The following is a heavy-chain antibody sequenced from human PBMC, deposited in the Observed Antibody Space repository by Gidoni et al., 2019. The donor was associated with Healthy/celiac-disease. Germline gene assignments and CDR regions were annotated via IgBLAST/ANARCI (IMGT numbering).Heavy chain of an antibody. Sequence: QVQLVESGGGVVQPGRSLRLSCAASGFPFSSYGMHWVRQAPGKGLEWVAVISYDGSNKYYAYSVKGRFTISRDNSKNTLYLQMNSLRAEDTAVYYCAKDLIYDIRGGMDVWGQGTTVTVSS. CDR3: AKDLIYDIRGGMDV. D-gene: IGHD3-9*01. J-gene: IGHJ6*02. V-gene: IGHV3-30*18. CDR2: ISYDGSNK. CDR1: GFPFSSYG.